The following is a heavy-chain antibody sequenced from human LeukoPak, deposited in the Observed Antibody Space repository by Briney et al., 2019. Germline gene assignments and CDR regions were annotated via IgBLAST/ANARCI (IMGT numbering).Heavy chain of an antibody. Sequence: PGGSLRLSCAASGFTFSSYAMSWVRQAPGKGLEWVSVIYSGGSTYYADSVKGRFTISRDNSKNALYLQMNSLRAEDTAVYYCAGSSSSLDYWGQGTLVTVSS. CDR1: GFTFSSYA. J-gene: IGHJ4*02. CDR3: AGSSSSLDY. D-gene: IGHD6-6*01. CDR2: IYSGGST. V-gene: IGHV3-53*01.